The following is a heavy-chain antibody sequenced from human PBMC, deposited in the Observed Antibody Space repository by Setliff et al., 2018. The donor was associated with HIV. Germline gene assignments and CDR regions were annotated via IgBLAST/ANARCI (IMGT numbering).Heavy chain of an antibody. CDR2: INTSGST. D-gene: IGHD5-18*01. CDR3: ARDQKGYSYGYFDS. J-gene: IGHJ4*02. CDR1: GGSVSNYY. V-gene: IGHV4-4*07. Sequence: PSETLSLTCTVSGGSVSNYYWTWIRQSAGKGLEWIGHINTSGSTKYNPSLKSRLTMSVDSSGNQFSLTLTSVTAADTAVYYCARDQKGYSYGYFDSWGQGTLVTVSS.